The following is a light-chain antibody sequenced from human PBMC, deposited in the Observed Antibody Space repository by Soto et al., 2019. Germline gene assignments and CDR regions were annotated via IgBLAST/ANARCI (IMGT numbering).Light chain of an antibody. V-gene: IGLV1-44*01. J-gene: IGLJ3*02. CDR3: AAWDDSVTGWV. CDR1: SSNIGTNT. CDR2: SNN. Sequence: QSVLTQPPSASETPGQRVTISCSGSSSNIGTNTVNWYQQLPGTAPKLLIYSNNQRRSGVPDRISGSKSGTSASLAISGLQSEDEADYYCAAWDDSVTGWVFGGGTKVTVL.